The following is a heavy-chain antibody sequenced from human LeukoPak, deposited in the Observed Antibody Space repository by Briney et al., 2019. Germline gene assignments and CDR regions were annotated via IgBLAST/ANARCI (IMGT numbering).Heavy chain of an antibody. Sequence: GESLKISCKGSGYSFTSYWIGWVRQMPGKGLEWMGIIYPGDSDTRYSPSFQGQVTISADKSVSTAYLQWSSLKASDTAMYYCARHMVHAGRGYNWNYRYNWFDPWGQGTLVTVSS. D-gene: IGHD1-7*01. CDR2: IYPGDSDT. CDR1: GYSFTSYW. V-gene: IGHV5-51*01. CDR3: ARHMVHAGRGYNWNYRYNWFDP. J-gene: IGHJ5*02.